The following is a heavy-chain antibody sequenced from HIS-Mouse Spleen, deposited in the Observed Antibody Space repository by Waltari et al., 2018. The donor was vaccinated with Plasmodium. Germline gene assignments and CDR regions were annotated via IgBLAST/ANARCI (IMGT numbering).Heavy chain of an antibody. Sequence: EVQLVESGGGLVQPGGSLRLSCAASGFTFSRYWRSWVRQAPGKGVEWVANIKQDGSEKYYVDSVKGRFTISRDNAKNSLYLQMNSLRAEDTAVYYCASSWYCYFDLWGRGTLVTVSS. CDR3: ASSWYCYFDL. CDR2: IKQDGSEK. CDR1: GFTFSRYW. V-gene: IGHV3-7*01. J-gene: IGHJ2*01. D-gene: IGHD6-13*01.